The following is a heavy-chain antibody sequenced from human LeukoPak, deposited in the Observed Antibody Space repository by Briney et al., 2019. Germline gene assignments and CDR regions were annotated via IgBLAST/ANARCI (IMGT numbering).Heavy chain of an antibody. CDR2: IRSIAVGGST. V-gene: IGHV3-49*03. Sequence: GGALRVSCTASGFTFGDYAMSWLREAPGKGLGWGGFIRSIAVGGSTEYAASVKGRFPISRDDSKSIAYLQMNSLKTEDTAVYYCTRVPYSSGYYYMPYYFDYWGQGTLVTVSS. CDR3: TRVPYSSGYYYMPYYFDY. D-gene: IGHD3-22*01. J-gene: IGHJ4*02. CDR1: GFTFGDYA.